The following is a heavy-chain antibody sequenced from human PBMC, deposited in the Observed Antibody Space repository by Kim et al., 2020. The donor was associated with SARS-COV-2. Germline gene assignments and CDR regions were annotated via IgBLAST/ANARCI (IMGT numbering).Heavy chain of an antibody. D-gene: IGHD6-13*01. Sequence: SETLSLTCAVYGGSFSGYYWSWIRQPPGKGLEWIGEINHSGSTNYNPSLKSRVTISVDTSKNQFSLKLSSVTAADTAVYYCARGTRQRLVRGPSYYYMVV. CDR2: INHSGST. CDR3: ARGTRQRLVRGPSYYYMVV. J-gene: IGHJ6*03. V-gene: IGHV4-34*01. CDR1: GGSFSGYY.